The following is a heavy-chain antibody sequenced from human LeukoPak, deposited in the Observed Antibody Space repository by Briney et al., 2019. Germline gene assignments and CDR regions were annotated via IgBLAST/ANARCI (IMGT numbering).Heavy chain of an antibody. CDR3: ARDATRIYYDYVWGSYRYHPFDY. D-gene: IGHD3-16*02. CDR2: INPNSGGT. V-gene: IGHV1-2*02. CDR1: GYTFTGYY. J-gene: IGHJ4*02. Sequence: EASVKVSCKASGYTFTGYYMHWVRQAPGQGLEWMGWINPNSGGTNYAQKFQGRVTMTRDTSISTAYMELSRLRSDDTAVYYCARDATRIYYDYVWGSYRYHPFDYWGQGTLVTVSS.